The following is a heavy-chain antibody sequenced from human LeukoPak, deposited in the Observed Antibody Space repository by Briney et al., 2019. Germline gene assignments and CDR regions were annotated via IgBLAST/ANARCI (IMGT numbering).Heavy chain of an antibody. D-gene: IGHD3-3*01. CDR1: GGSISSYY. J-gene: IGHJ4*02. CDR2: IYYSGST. V-gene: IGHV4-59*01. Sequence: PSETLSLTCTVSGGSISSYYWSWIRQPPGKGLEWTGYIYYSGSTNYNPSLKSRVTISVDTSKNQFSLKLGSVTAADTAVYYCARGGSGYSPPFDYWGQGTLVTVSS. CDR3: ARGGSGYSPPFDY.